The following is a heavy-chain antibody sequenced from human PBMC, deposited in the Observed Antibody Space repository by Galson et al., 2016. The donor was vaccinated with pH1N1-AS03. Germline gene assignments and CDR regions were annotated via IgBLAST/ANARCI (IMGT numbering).Heavy chain of an antibody. V-gene: IGHV1-8*03. Sequence: SVKVSCKASGYTFTTYDINWVRQAPGQGLEWMGWMNPDSGNTGYAPSFQGRVTITRDTSISTAYMALSSLRSEGTAVYYCARGVVDCSGPACSGTLRFDPWGQGTLVTVSS. D-gene: IGHD2-15*01. J-gene: IGHJ5*02. CDR1: GYTFTTYD. CDR3: ARGVVDCSGPACSGTLRFDP. CDR2: MNPDSGNT.